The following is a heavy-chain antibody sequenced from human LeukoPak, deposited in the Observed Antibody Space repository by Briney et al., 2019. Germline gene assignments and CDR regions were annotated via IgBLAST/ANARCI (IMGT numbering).Heavy chain of an antibody. J-gene: IGHJ6*03. CDR3: TTDCGGDCCTYYYYYYYMDV. CDR2: IKSKTDGGTT. Sequence: SGGSLRLSCAASGFTFSNAWMSWVRQAPGQGLEWVGRIKSKTDGGTTDYAAPVKGRFTISRDDSKNTLYLQMNSLKTEDTAVYYCTTDCGGDCCTYYYYYYYMDVWGKGTTVTVSS. D-gene: IGHD2-21*01. V-gene: IGHV3-15*01. CDR1: GFTFSNAW.